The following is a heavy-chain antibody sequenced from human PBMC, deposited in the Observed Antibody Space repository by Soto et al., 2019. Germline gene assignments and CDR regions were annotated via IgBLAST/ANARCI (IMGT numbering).Heavy chain of an antibody. J-gene: IGHJ4*02. CDR2: IYYSGSA. Sequence: SETLSLTCTVSGGSISSGGYHWNWIRQHPGKGLEWIGNIYYSGSAYYNPSLKSRVTISIDTSKNQFSLKLSSVTAADTAVYYCARDVWPYYFDYWGQGTLVTVSS. CDR3: ARDVWPYYFDY. CDR1: GGSISSGGYH. D-gene: IGHD2-21*01. V-gene: IGHV4-31*03.